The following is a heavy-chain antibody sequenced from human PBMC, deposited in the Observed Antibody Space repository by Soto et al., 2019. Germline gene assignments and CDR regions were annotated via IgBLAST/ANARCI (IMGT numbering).Heavy chain of an antibody. CDR3: AKAGCTTTSCFSSYYAMDV. CDR1: GFTFSSYA. J-gene: IGHJ6*02. Sequence: GGSLRLSCAASGFTFSSYAVTWVRQAPEKGLEWVSTISGGGDRTYFADSVKGRFTISRDNSKNTVYLQMNRLRAEDTAIYYCAKAGCTTTSCFSSYYAMDVWGQGTTVTVSS. V-gene: IGHV3-23*01. D-gene: IGHD2-2*01. CDR2: ISGGGDRT.